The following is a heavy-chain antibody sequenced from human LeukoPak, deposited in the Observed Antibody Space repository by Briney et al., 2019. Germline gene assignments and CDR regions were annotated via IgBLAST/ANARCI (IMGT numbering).Heavy chain of an antibody. CDR3: ARNDWNYVSFDY. D-gene: IGHD1-7*01. CDR2: ISYDGSNK. J-gene: IGHJ4*02. Sequence: GGSLRLSCAASGFTFSSYAMHWVRQAPGKGLEWVAVISYDGSNKYYADSVKGRFTISRDNAKNSLYLQMNSLRAEDTAVYYCARNDWNYVSFDYWGQGTLVTVSS. CDR1: GFTFSSYA. V-gene: IGHV3-30-3*01.